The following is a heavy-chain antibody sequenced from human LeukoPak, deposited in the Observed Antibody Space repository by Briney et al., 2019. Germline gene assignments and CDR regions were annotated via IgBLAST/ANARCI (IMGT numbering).Heavy chain of an antibody. Sequence: GGSLRPSCAASGFTFSTYGMHWVRQAPGKGLEWVAFIGHDGTKIYYADSVQGRFTISRDNSKNTLYLEMNSLSGEDTALYYCAKDHVTWGNRYFDHWGQGTLGTVSS. D-gene: IGHD3-16*01. CDR2: IGHDGTKI. V-gene: IGHV3-30*02. CDR1: GFTFSTYG. J-gene: IGHJ4*02. CDR3: AKDHVTWGNRYFDH.